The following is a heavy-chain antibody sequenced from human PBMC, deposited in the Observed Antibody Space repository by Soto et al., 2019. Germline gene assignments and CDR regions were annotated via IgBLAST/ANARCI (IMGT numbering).Heavy chain of an antibody. CDR2: ISSSSSTI. CDR1: GFTFSSYS. J-gene: IGHJ2*01. CDR3: ARDIPRRPNWDQTFDL. D-gene: IGHD7-27*01. Sequence: GESLKISCAASGFTFSSYSMNWVRQAPGKGLEWVSYISSSSSTIYYADSVKGRFTISRDNAKNSLYLQMNSLRDEDTAVYYCARDIPRRPNWDQTFDLWGRGTLVTVSS. V-gene: IGHV3-48*02.